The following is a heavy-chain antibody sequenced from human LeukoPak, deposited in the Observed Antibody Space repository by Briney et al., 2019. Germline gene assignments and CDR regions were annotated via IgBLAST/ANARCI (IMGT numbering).Heavy chain of an antibody. V-gene: IGHV4-59*01. D-gene: IGHD2-15*01. CDR3: ARGGRHGGCQDFDY. CDR1: GGSISTYY. J-gene: IGHJ4*02. Sequence: KPSETLSLTCSVSGGSISTYYWTWIRQPPGQGLEWIGYMRFSGSTSYNPSHKSRVTMSVDTSKNQFSLKVSSVTAADTAVYFCARGGRHGGCQDFDYWGQGTLVTVSS. CDR2: MRFSGST.